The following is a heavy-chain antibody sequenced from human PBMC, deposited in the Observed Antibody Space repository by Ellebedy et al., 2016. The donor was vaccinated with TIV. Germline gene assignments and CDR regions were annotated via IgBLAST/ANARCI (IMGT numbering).Heavy chain of an antibody. CDR3: ATTVVTAAAFDI. J-gene: IGHJ3*02. D-gene: IGHD2-21*02. V-gene: IGHV5-10-1*01. Sequence: GESLKISXKGSGYSFTSYWISWVRQMPGKGLEWMGRIDPSDSYTNYSPSFQGHVTISADKSISTAYLQWSSLKASDTAMYYCATTVVTAAAFDIWGQGTMVTVSS. CDR2: IDPSDSYT. CDR1: GYSFTSYW.